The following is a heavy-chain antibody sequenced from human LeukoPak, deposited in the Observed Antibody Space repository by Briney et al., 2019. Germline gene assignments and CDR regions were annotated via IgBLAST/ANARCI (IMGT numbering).Heavy chain of an antibody. V-gene: IGHV4-34*01. CDR2: INHSGST. Sequence: SETLSLTCAVYGGSFSGYYWSWIRQPPGKGLEWIGEINHSGSTNYNPSLKSRATISVDTSKNQFSLKLSSVTAADTAVYYCARGHYRQPFDYWGQGTLVTVSS. D-gene: IGHD4-11*01. J-gene: IGHJ4*02. CDR1: GGSFSGYY. CDR3: ARGHYRQPFDY.